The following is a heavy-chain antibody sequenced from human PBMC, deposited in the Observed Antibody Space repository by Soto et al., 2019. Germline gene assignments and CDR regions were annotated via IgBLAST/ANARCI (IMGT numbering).Heavy chain of an antibody. D-gene: IGHD5-18*01. J-gene: IGHJ5*02. V-gene: IGHV3-7*01. CDR2: KKQDGSEE. CDR1: GFSISRYW. Sequence: GGSLRLSCAASGFSISRYWMSWVRQAPGKGLEWVADKKQDGSEEYYVDSVKGRFTVSRDNAKNSVYLQLTSLRVEDTALYYCARGGFSYGTGIEHWGQGALVTVSS. CDR3: ARGGFSYGTGIEH.